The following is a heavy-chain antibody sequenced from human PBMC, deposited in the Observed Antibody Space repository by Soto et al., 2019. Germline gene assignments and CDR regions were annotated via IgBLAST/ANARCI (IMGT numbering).Heavy chain of an antibody. V-gene: IGHV3-23*01. CDR1: GFTFSTYG. J-gene: IGHJ4*02. D-gene: IGHD3-3*01. CDR3: AKGLHYDFWSGYSHHFDS. CDR2: TSGSGSAT. Sequence: PGGSLRLSCAASGFTFSTYGMTWVRQSAGKGLEWVSATSGSGSATYYADSVKGRFTISRDNLDNILYLQMNSLRAEDTAIYYCAKGLHYDFWSGYSHHFDSWGQGTQVTVSS.